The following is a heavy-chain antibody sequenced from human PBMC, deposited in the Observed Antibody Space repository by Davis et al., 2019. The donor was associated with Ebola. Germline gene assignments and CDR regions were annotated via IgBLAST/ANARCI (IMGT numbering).Heavy chain of an antibody. CDR3: AKERPLSGYSYRYYFDY. CDR1: GFTFSSYA. Sequence: GSLRLSCAASGFTFSSYAMHWVRQAPGKGLEWVAVISYDGSNKYYADSVKGRFTISRDNSKNTLYLQMNSLRAEDTAVYYCAKERPLSGYSYRYYFDYWGQGTLVTVSS. J-gene: IGHJ4*02. V-gene: IGHV3-30-3*01. CDR2: ISYDGSNK. D-gene: IGHD5-18*01.